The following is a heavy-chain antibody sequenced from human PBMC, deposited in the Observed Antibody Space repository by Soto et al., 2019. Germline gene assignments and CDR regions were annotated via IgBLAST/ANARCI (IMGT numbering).Heavy chain of an antibody. CDR2: IYYSGST. J-gene: IGHJ4*02. V-gene: IGHV4-61*01. D-gene: IGHD6-19*01. Sequence: SETLSLTCTVSGGSVSSGSYYWSWIRQPPGKGLEWIGYIYYSGSTNYNPSLKSRVTLSVDTFKNQFSLKLSSVTAADTAVYYCARSDSSGWSGYFDYWGQGSLVTVS. CDR3: ARSDSSGWSGYFDY. CDR1: GGSVSSGSYY.